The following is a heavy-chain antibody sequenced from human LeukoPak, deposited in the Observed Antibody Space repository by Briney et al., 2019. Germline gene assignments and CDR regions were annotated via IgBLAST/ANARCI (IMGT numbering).Heavy chain of an antibody. V-gene: IGHV3-20*04. J-gene: IGHJ1*01. CDR2: INYNGAIT. D-gene: IGHD2-15*01. CDR1: GFTFSSYW. CDR3: AKDSGWQLLRAEYFQH. Sequence: GGSLRLSCAASGFTFSSYWMSWVRRAPGKGLEWLCAINYNGAITDYADSVKGRFTISRDNSKSSLYLQMRSLTTEDTAVYYCAKDSGWQLLRAEYFQHWGPGTLVTVSS.